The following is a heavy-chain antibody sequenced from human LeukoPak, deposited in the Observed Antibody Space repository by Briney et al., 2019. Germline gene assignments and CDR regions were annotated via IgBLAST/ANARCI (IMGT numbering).Heavy chain of an antibody. J-gene: IGHJ4*02. V-gene: IGHV3-74*01. D-gene: IGHD4-23*01. CDR3: AREGMALVNFDY. Sequence: GGSLRLSCTASGFSFGDYYMIWVPQAPGKGLVWVSRINSDGSNTKYADSVKGRFTISRDNAKNTLYLQMNSLRGEDTAVYYCAREGMALVNFDYWGQGTLVTVSS. CDR2: INSDGSNT. CDR1: GFSFGDYY.